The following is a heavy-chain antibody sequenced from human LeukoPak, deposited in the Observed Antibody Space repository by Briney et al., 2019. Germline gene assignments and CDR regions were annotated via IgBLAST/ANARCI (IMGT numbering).Heavy chain of an antibody. D-gene: IGHD2-2*01. CDR1: GXSFSDYY. V-gene: IGHV4-34*01. CDR2: INHSGST. Sequence: SETLSLTCAVYGXSFSDYYWSWIRQPPGKGLEWIAEINHSGSTNYNPSLKSRVTISVDTSKNQFSLKLSSVTAADTAVYYCARGHCSSTSCYLGGRSYFDYWGQGTLVTVSS. CDR3: ARGHCSSTSCYLGGRSYFDY. J-gene: IGHJ4*02.